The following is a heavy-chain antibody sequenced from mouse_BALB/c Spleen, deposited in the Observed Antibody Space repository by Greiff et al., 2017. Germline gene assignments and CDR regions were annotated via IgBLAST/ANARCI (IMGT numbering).Heavy chain of an antibody. V-gene: IGHV3-2*02. Sequence: EVQLQQSGPGLVKPSQSLSLTCTVSGYSITSDYAWNWIRQFPGNKLEWMGYISYSGSTSYNPSLKSRISITRDTSKNQFFLQLNSVTTEDTATYYCARDGNSYYYAMDYWGQGTSVTVSS. CDR1: GYSITSDYA. J-gene: IGHJ4*01. CDR2: ISYSGST. CDR3: ARDGNSYYYAMDY. D-gene: IGHD2-1*01.